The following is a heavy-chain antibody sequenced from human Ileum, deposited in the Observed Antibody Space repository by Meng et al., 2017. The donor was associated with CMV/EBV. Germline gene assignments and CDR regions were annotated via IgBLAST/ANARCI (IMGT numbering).Heavy chain of an antibody. D-gene: IGHD1-26*01. CDR1: GGSIRTNSDY. CDR3: ARDRTVGPTPDGSLGA. CDR2: VHYTGTT. Sequence: QAQLRESGQGLVKPSETLSLTWIVSGGSIRTNSDYWGWVRQPPGKGLEWIATVHYTGTTYYNPSLKSPVIISIDTSKNQFSLRLTSVTAADTAVYYCARDRTVGPTPDGSLGAWGQGTLVTVSS. V-gene: IGHV4-39*07. J-gene: IGHJ4*02.